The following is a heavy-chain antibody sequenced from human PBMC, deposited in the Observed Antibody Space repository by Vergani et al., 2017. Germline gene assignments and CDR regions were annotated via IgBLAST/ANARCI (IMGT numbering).Heavy chain of an antibody. J-gene: IGHJ6*02. CDR3: ARGGGSYPYYYYGMDV. D-gene: IGHD1-26*01. CDR1: GGSISSYY. Sequence: QVQLQESGPGLVKPSETLSLTCTVSGGSISSYYWSWIRQPPGKGLEWIGYISYSGSTNYNPSLKSRVTISVDTSKNQFSLKLSSVTAADTAVYYCARGGGSYPYYYYGMDVWGQGTTVTVSS. V-gene: IGHV4-59*01. CDR2: ISYSGST.